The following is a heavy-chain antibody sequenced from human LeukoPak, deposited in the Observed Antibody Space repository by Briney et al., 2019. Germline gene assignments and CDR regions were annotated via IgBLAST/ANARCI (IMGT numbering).Heavy chain of an antibody. Sequence: SETLSLTCTVSGGSISSSSYYWGWIRQPPGKGLEWIGSIYYSGSTYYNPSLKSRVTISVDTSKNQFSLKLSSVTAADTAVYYCARDFHLAAAGPFDYWGQGTLVTVSS. CDR3: ARDFHLAAAGPFDY. J-gene: IGHJ4*02. CDR1: GGSISSSSYY. CDR2: IYYSGST. V-gene: IGHV4-39*07. D-gene: IGHD6-13*01.